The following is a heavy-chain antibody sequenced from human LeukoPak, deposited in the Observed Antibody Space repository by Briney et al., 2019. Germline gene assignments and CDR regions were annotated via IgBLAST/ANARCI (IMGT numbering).Heavy chain of an antibody. Sequence: PSETLSLTCTVSGGSVSSGSYYWSWIRQPPGKGLEWIGYIYYSGSTNYNPSLKSRVTISVDTSKNQFSLKLSSVTAADTAVYYCASARYYDSSGYYFIVYWGQGTLVTVSS. CDR1: GGSVSSGSYY. D-gene: IGHD3-22*01. V-gene: IGHV4-61*01. CDR3: ASARYYDSSGYYFIVY. J-gene: IGHJ4*02. CDR2: IYYSGST.